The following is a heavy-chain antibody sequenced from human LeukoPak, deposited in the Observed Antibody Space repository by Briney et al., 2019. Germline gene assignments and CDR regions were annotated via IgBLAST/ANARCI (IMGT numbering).Heavy chain of an antibody. J-gene: IGHJ4*02. CDR3: ARDYQGLHY. D-gene: IGHD3-16*02. CDR1: GLTLSSYR. V-gene: IGHV3-74*01. Sequence: GGSLRLSCAVSGLTLSSYRMHWVRQASGKGLVWVSAIETDGKSATYADSVKGRFTISRDNAKNTLYLQMNSLRAEDTAVYFCARDYQGLHYWGQGTLVTVSS. CDR2: IETDGKSA.